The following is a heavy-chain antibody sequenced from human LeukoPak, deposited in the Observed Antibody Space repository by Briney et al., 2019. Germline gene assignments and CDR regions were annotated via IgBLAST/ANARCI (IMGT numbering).Heavy chain of an antibody. Sequence: SETLSLTCAVYGGSFSGYYWSWIRQPAGKGLEWIGRIYTSGSTNYNPSLKSRVTISVDTSKNQFSLKLSSVAAADTAVYYCAREKDCSSTSCYSAYYYMDVWGKGTTVTVSS. CDR1: GGSFSGYY. CDR2: IYTSGST. J-gene: IGHJ6*03. V-gene: IGHV4-4*07. CDR3: AREKDCSSTSCYSAYYYMDV. D-gene: IGHD2-2*02.